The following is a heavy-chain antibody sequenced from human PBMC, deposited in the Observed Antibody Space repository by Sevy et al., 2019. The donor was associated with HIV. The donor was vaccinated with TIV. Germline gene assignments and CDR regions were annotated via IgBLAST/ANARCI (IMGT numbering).Heavy chain of an antibody. J-gene: IGHJ5*02. V-gene: IGHV3-48*02. CDR1: GFTFSSDS. CDR3: ARDALDYAWGNTYNWFDP. CDR2: ISSSSSTI. Sequence: GGSLRLSCAASGFTFSSDSMNWVRQAPGKGLEWMSYISSSSSTIYYADSVKGRFTISRDNAKNSLYLQMNSLRDEDTAVYYCARDALDYAWGNTYNWFDPWGQGTLVTVSS. D-gene: IGHD3-16*01.